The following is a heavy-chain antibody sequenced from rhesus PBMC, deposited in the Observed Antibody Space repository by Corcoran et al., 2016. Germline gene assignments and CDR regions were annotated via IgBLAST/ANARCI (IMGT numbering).Heavy chain of an antibody. CDR3: WLDQFDV. CDR2: ISGGGGAT. D-gene: IGHD2-33*01. J-gene: IGHJ5-1*01. Sequence: QVQLQESGPGLVKPWETLSLTCAVSGGSSSDSYFWSCVRQPPGQGLEWIGDISGGGGATSYNTSLNNRVTISRDTSKNQFSLKLTSVTAADTAVYYCWLDQFDVWGAGVLVTVSS. CDR1: GGSSSDSYF. V-gene: IGHV4-106*01.